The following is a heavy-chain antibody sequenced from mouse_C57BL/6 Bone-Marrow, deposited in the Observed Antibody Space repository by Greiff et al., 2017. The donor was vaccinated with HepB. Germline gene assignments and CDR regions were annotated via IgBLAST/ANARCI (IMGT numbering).Heavy chain of an antibody. D-gene: IGHD1-1*01. J-gene: IGHJ1*03. CDR1: GYSITSDY. Sequence: EVKVVESGPGLAKPSQTLSLTCSVTGYSITSDYWNWIRKFPGNKLEYMGYISYSGSTYYNPSLKSRISITRDTSKNQYYLQLNSVTTEDTATYYCARSTVVAYWYFDVWGTGTTVTVSS. CDR3: ARSTVVAYWYFDV. CDR2: ISYSGST. V-gene: IGHV3-8*01.